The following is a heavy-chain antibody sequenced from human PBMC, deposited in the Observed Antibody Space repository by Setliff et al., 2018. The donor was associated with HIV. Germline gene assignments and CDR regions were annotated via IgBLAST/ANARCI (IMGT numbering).Heavy chain of an antibody. CDR1: GGSVSSYY. CDR3: ASGGYYGSGSYYGGWFDP. Sequence: SETLSLTCTVSGGSVSSYYWSWIRQPPGKGLEWIGHIYYSGTTNYSPSLKSRVTISVDTSKNQFSLKLSSVTAADTAVYYCASGGYYGSGSYYGGWFDPWGQGTRVTVSS. D-gene: IGHD3-10*01. CDR2: IYYSGTT. J-gene: IGHJ5*02. V-gene: IGHV4-59*02.